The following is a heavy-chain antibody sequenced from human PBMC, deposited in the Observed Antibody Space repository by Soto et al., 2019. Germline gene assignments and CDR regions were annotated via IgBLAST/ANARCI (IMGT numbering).Heavy chain of an antibody. Sequence: VHLAESGGRLVQPGGSLRLSCAASGFTFNNHAMTWVRQAPGKGLEWVATVSSGGGATYYADSVKGRFTVSRANSKNTVSRHMDSLRADDTARYYCARDRLGFGDLDSWGPGTLLTVSS. CDR1: GFTFNNHA. CDR2: VSSGGGAT. V-gene: IGHV3-23*04. CDR3: ARDRLGFGDLDS. J-gene: IGHJ4*02. D-gene: IGHD3-10*01.